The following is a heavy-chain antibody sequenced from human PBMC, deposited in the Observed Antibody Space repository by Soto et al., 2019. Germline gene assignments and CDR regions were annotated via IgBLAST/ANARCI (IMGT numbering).Heavy chain of an antibody. V-gene: IGHV4-39*01. CDR1: VGSISSSSYY. CDR2: IYYSGST. J-gene: IGHJ5*02. CDR3: ARTRSIATRPGRDWFDT. D-gene: IGHD6-6*01. Sequence: PSETLSLTCTVSVGSISSSSYYLGWVRQPPGKGLEWIGSIYYSGSTYYNPSIKSRVTISVDTSKNQFSLKLSSVTAADTAVYYCARTRSIATRPGRDWFDTWGQGTLVTVSS.